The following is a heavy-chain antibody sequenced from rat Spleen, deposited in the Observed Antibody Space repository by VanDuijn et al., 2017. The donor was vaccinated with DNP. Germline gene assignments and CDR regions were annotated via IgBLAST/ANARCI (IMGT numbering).Heavy chain of an antibody. CDR1: GISLSSYG. CDR2: IWGDGNT. Sequence: QVQLKESGPGLVQPSQTLSLTCHVSGISLSSYGVMWVRQPPGKGLEWMGIIWGDGNTDYNSALKSRLSISRDISKSQVFLKMNSLQTEDTAIYFCNRGYGLWGQGVMVTVSS. J-gene: IGHJ2*01. D-gene: IGHD2-3*01. V-gene: IGHV2-13*01. CDR3: NRGYGL.